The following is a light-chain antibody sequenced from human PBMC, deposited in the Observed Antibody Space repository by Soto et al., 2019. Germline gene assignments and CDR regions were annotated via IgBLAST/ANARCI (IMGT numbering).Light chain of an antibody. CDR2: DAS. CDR1: QSVSSY. V-gene: IGKV3-11*01. J-gene: IGKJ2*01. CDR3: QQRSNWPPYT. Sequence: EIVLTQSPATLSLSPGERATLSCRASQSVSSYLAWYQQKPGQAPRLLIYDASNRATGIPARLSGSGSGTVFTLTISSLEPEDCAVYYCQQRSNWPPYTYGQGTKLEIK.